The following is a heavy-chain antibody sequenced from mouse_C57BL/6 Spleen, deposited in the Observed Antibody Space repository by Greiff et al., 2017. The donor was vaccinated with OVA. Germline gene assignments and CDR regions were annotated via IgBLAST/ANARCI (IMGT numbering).Heavy chain of an antibody. J-gene: IGHJ4*01. CDR1: GYTFTSYW. Sequence: QVQLQQPGAELVRPGTSVKLSCKASGYTFTSYWMHWVKQRPGQGLEWIGVIDPSDSYTNYNQKFKGKATLTVDTSSSTAYMQLSSLTSEDSAVYDCARYGYYGSSPYAMDYWGQGTSVTVSS. D-gene: IGHD1-1*01. CDR2: IDPSDSYT. CDR3: ARYGYYGSSPYAMDY. V-gene: IGHV1-59*01.